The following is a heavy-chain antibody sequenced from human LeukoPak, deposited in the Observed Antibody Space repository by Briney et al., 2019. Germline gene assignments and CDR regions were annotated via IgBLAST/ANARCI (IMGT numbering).Heavy chain of an antibody. Sequence: GGSLTLSCAASGFTFSDYYMSWLRHAPGEGLGWVSYISSSGSTIYYADSVKGRFTISRDNAKNTLYLQMNSLRAEDTAVYYCARGYDSSGYYIDYWGRGTLVTVSS. D-gene: IGHD3-22*01. CDR1: GFTFSDYY. J-gene: IGHJ4*02. V-gene: IGHV3-11*01. CDR3: ARGYDSSGYYIDY. CDR2: ISSSGSTI.